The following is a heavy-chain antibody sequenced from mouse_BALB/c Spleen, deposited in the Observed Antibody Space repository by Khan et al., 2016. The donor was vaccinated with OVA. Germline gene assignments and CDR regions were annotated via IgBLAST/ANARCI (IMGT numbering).Heavy chain of an antibody. CDR3: ARGGDAYDRNDGSAMEY. D-gene: IGHD2-14*01. J-gene: IGHJ4*01. Sequence: QIQLVQSGPELKKPGATVRISCKASGYTFTTAGMQWVQKMQGKGLQWIGWINTHSGVPKYAEDFKGRFAFSLETSASTAYLQITNLKNEDTATYCCARGGDAYDRNDGSAMEYWGQGTSVTVSS. CDR2: INTHSGVP. CDR1: GYTFTTAG. V-gene: IGHV9-4*02.